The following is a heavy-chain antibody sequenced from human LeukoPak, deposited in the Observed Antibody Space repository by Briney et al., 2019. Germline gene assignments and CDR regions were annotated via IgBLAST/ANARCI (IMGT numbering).Heavy chain of an antibody. Sequence: GGSLRLSCAASGFTFSSYAMSWVRQAPGKGLEWVSAISGSGGSAYYADSVKGRFTISRDNSKNTLYLQMNSLRAEDTAVYYCAKIEAVVPAAIGGGWFDPWGQGTLVTVSS. CDR2: ISGSGGSA. CDR1: GFTFSSYA. CDR3: AKIEAVVPAAIGGGWFDP. J-gene: IGHJ5*02. V-gene: IGHV3-23*01. D-gene: IGHD2-2*02.